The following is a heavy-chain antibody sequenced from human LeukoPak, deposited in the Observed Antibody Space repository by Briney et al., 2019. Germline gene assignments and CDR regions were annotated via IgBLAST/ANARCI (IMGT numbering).Heavy chain of an antibody. CDR1: GGSISRSSYY. D-gene: IGHD2-15*01. V-gene: IGHV4-39*01. CDR3: ASQGDIVVVVAAPIDY. J-gene: IGHJ4*02. Sequence: SETLSLTCTVSGGSISRSSYYWGWIRQPPGKGLEWIGSIYYSGSTYYNPSLKSRVTISVDTSKNQFSLKLSSVTAADTAVYYCASQGDIVVVVAAPIDYWGQGTLVTVSS. CDR2: IYYSGST.